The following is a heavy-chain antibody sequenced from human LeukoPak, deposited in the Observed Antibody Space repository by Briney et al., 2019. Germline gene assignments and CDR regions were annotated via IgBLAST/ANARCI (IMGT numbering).Heavy chain of an antibody. J-gene: IGHJ4*02. V-gene: IGHV4-38-2*02. D-gene: IGHD5-12*01. CDR3: ARARSLRFGALDY. CDR1: GYTISSGYY. CDR2: IYHSGST. Sequence: SETLSLTCTVSGYTISSGYYWGWIRQPPGKGLEWIGSIYHSGSTYYNPSLKSRVTISVDTSKNQFSLKLSSVTAADTAVYYCARARSLRFGALDYWGQGTLVTVSS.